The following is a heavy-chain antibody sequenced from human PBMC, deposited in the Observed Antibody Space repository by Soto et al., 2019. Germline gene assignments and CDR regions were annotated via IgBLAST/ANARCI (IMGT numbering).Heavy chain of an antibody. Sequence: EVQLLESGGGLVQPVGSLRLSCVGSGFTFINYAMNWVRQTPGKGLEWVSGISGGGDRTFDADSVKGRFTISRDNSKNTVNLQMNSLRADDTAVYYCARKVLGSTSRPDWWYFDLWGRGTLVTVSS. D-gene: IGHD2-2*01. V-gene: IGHV3-23*01. J-gene: IGHJ2*01. CDR1: GFTFINYA. CDR2: ISGGGDRT. CDR3: ARKVLGSTSRPDWWYFDL.